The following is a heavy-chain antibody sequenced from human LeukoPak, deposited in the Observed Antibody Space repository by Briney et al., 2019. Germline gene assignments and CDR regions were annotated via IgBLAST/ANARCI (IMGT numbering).Heavy chain of an antibody. CDR2: IYTSGST. CDR1: GGSISGSSYY. Sequence: SETLSLTCTISGGSISGSSYYWSWIRQPAGKGLEWIGRIYTSGSTNYNPSLESRVTISLDTSKNQFSLKMNSVTAADTAVYYCARVIWFGAVFDYWGQGTLVTVSS. J-gene: IGHJ4*02. V-gene: IGHV4-61*02. CDR3: ARVIWFGAVFDY. D-gene: IGHD3-10*01.